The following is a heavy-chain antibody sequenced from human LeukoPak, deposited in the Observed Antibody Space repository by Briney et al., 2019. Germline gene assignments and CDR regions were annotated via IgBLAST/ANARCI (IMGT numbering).Heavy chain of an antibody. CDR2: IYYSGST. Sequence: SETLSLTCTVSGGSISSSSYYWGWIRQPPGKGLEWIGSIYYSGSTYYNPSLKSRVTVSVDTSKNQFSLKLSSVTAADTAVYYCARSIMITFGGVIPHYFDYWGQGTLVTVSS. CDR1: GGSISSSSYY. D-gene: IGHD3-16*02. J-gene: IGHJ4*02. CDR3: ARSIMITFGGVIPHYFDY. V-gene: IGHV4-39*01.